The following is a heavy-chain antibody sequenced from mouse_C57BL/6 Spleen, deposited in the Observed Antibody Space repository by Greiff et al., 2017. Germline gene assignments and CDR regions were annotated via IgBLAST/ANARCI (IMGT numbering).Heavy chain of an antibody. J-gene: IGHJ3*01. CDR3: ARTAQAAWFAY. CDR1: GYTFTDYN. D-gene: IGHD3-2*02. V-gene: IGHV1-18*01. CDR2: INPNNGGT. Sequence: EVQLQQSGPELVKPGASVKIPCKASGYTFTDYNMDWVKQSPGKSLEWIGGINPNNGGTIYNQKFKGKATLTVDKSSSTAYMELRSLTSEDTAVDYCARTAQAAWFAYWGQGTLVTVSA.